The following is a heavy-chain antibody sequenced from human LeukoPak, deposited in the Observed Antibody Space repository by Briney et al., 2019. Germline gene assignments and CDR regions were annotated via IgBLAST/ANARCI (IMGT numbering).Heavy chain of an antibody. Sequence: EASVKVSCKASGYSFINFGLSWVRQAPGQGLEWMGWISAYNHNTNYAQKFQGRVTMTTDTSTSTAYMELRSLRSDDTAVYYCARNSHGYSSGWLQFNFDYWGQGTLVTVSS. D-gene: IGHD6-19*01. CDR3: ARNSHGYSSGWLQFNFDY. CDR2: ISAYNHNT. V-gene: IGHV1-18*01. CDR1: GYSFINFG. J-gene: IGHJ4*02.